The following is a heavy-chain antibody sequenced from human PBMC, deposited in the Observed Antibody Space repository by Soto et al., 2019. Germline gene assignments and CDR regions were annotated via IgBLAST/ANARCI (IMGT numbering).Heavy chain of an antibody. J-gene: IGHJ4*02. Sequence: GGSLRLSCAASGFTFSSYWMSWVRQAPGKGLEWVANIKQDGSEKNYVDSVKGRFTISRDNAKNSLFLQMSSLRADDTAVYYRARDLAGLDYWGQGTLVTVSS. CDR2: IKQDGSEK. V-gene: IGHV3-7*03. CDR1: GFTFSSYW. CDR3: ARDLAGLDY.